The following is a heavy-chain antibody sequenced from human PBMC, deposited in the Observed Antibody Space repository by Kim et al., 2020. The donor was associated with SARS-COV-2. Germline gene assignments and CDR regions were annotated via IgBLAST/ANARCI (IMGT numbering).Heavy chain of an antibody. J-gene: IGHJ3*01. CDR3: ARESEELLEAFDV. CDR2: ISSSSSYI. V-gene: IGHV3-21*01. Sequence: GGSLRLSCAASGFTFSSYSMNWVRQAPGKGLEWVSSISSSSSYIYYADSLKGRFTIFRDNAKNSLYLQMNSLRAEETAVYYCARESEELLEAFDVWGQGTMVTVSS. CDR1: GFTFSSYS. D-gene: IGHD1-26*01.